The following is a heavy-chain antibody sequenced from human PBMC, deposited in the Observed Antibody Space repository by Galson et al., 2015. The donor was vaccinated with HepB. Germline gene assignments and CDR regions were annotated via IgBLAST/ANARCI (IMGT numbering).Heavy chain of an antibody. J-gene: IGHJ4*02. CDR2: ISSSSSYI. CDR1: GFTFSSYS. D-gene: IGHD3-16*02. Sequence: SLRLSCAASGFTFSSYSMNWVRQAPRKGLEWVSSISSSSSYISYADSVKGRFTISRDNAKNSLYLQMNSLRAEDTAVYYCARDMITFGGVIVVGLDYWGQGTLVTVSS. CDR3: ARDMITFGGVIVVGLDY. V-gene: IGHV3-21*01.